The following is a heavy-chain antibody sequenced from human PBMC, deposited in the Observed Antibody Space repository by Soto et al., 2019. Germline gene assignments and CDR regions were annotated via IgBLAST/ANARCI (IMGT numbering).Heavy chain of an antibody. CDR1: GGTFSSYA. CDR2: IIPIFGTA. CDR3: ASSSIRATGDSPNWFDP. Sequence: VQLVQSGAEVKKPGSSVKVSCKASGGTFSSYAISWVRQAPGQGLEWMGGIIPIFGTANYAQKFQGRVTITADESTSTAYMELSSLRSEDTAVYYCASSSIRATGDSPNWFDPWGQGTLVTVSS. V-gene: IGHV1-69*01. D-gene: IGHD1-26*01. J-gene: IGHJ5*02.